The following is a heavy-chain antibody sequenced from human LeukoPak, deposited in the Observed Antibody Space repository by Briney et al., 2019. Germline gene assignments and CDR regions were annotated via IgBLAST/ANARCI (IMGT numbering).Heavy chain of an antibody. CDR1: GFTFSSYR. V-gene: IGHV3-21*01. Sequence: GGSLRLSCAASGFTFSSYRMNWVRQAPGKGLEWVSSISRSSSYIYYADSVKGRFTISRDNAKNSLYLQMNSLRAEDTAVYYCATEGPTSSGFDYWGQGTLATVSS. J-gene: IGHJ4*02. CDR3: ATEGPTSSGFDY. D-gene: IGHD6-25*01. CDR2: ISRSSSYI.